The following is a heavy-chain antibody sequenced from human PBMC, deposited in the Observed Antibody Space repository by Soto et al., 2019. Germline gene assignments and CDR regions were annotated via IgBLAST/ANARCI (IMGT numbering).Heavy chain of an antibody. CDR2: IRSKAYGGTT. J-gene: IGHJ6*02. V-gene: IGHV3-49*03. Sequence: GGSLRLSCTASGFTFGDYAMSWFRQAPGKGLEWVGFIRSKAYGGTTEYAASVKGRFTISRDDSKSIAYLQMNSLKTEDTAVYYCTRVDISDRYSSRDRAPEYYYYGMDVWGQGTTVTVSS. CDR3: TRVDISDRYSSRDRAPEYYYYGMDV. D-gene: IGHD6-13*01. CDR1: GFTFGDYA.